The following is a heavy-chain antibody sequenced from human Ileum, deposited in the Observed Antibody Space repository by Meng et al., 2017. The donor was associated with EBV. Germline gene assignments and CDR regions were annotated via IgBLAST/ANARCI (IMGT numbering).Heavy chain of an antibody. CDR3: ARDPIPVPGRNFDY. D-gene: IGHD6-19*01. CDR2: IYHSGDS. Sequence: VPLQEPGPGLVKPSGTLALTCTVSGDSISSNSWWNWVRQPPGKGLEWIGDIYHSGDSNYNPSLKSRVTISLDNSNNQFSLTLSSVTAADTAVYYCARDPIPVPGRNFDYWGQGTLVTVSS. CDR1: GDSISSNSW. J-gene: IGHJ4*02. V-gene: IGHV4-4*02.